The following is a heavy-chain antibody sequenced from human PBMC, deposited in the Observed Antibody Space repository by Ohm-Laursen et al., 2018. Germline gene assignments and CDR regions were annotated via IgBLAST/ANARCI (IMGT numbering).Heavy chain of an antibody. J-gene: IGHJ4*02. V-gene: IGHV4-34*01. D-gene: IGHD6-19*01. CDR1: GGSFSGYY. CDR2: INHSGST. CDR3: ARVRAAVWAEY. Sequence: SETLSLTCVVYGGSFSGYYWSWIRQPPGKGLEWIGEINHSGSTNYNPSLKSRVTISVDTSKNHFSLRLSSVTAADTAVYYCARVRAAVWAEYWGQGTLVTVSS.